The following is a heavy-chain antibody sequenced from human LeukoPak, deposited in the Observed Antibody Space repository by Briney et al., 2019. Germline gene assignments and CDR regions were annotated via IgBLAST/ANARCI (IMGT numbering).Heavy chain of an antibody. V-gene: IGHV3-21*01. CDR1: RFTFSSST. J-gene: IGHJ4*02. CDR2: INSSSSYI. CDR3: ARADGSVAGPPSGH. D-gene: IGHD6-19*01. Sequence: GGSLRLSCAASRFTFSSSTMNWVRQAPGKGLEWVSSINSSSSYIYYADSVKGRLTISRDNSKSTLYLQMISLRTEDTAVYYCARADGSVAGPPSGHWGQGTLVTVSS.